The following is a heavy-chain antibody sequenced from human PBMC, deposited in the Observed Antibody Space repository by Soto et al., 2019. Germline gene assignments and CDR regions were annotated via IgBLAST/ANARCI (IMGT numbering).Heavy chain of an antibody. CDR2: IVVGSGNT. CDR3: AAAAADCSGGSCYSVHYYYYSGMDV. J-gene: IGHJ6*02. V-gene: IGHV1-58*02. Sequence: ASVKVSCKASGYTFTSYGISWVRQAPGQGLEWIGWIVVGSGNTNYAQKFQERVTITRDMSTSTAYMELSSLRSEDTAVYYCAAAAADCSGGSCYSVHYYYYSGMDVWGQGTTVTVSS. D-gene: IGHD2-15*01. CDR1: GYTFTSYG.